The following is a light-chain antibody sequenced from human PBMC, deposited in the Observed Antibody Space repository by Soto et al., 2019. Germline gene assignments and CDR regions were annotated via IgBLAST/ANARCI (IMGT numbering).Light chain of an antibody. J-gene: IGKJ1*01. Sequence: EIVLTQSPGTLSLSQGERATLSCRASQSVSSSYLAWYQEKPGQAPRLLMYGASTRATDIPARFSGSGSGAEFTLTISSLQSEDFAIYYCQQYHNWPPKTFGQGTKVDIK. CDR3: QQYHNWPPKT. V-gene: IGKV3-15*01. CDR2: GAS. CDR1: QSVSSSY.